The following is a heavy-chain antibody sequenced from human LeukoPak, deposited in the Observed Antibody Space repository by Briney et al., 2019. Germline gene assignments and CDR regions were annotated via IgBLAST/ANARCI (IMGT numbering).Heavy chain of an antibody. D-gene: IGHD3-3*01. CDR2: IYTSGST. Sequence: PSETLSLTCTVSGGSISSGSYYWSWIRQPAGKGLEWIGRIYTSGSTNYTPSLKTRVTISVDTSKNQFSLKLSSVTAADTAVYYCARGSYDLWSGYYTAVDYWGQGTLVTVSS. CDR3: ARGSYDLWSGYYTAVDY. CDR1: GGSISSGSYY. J-gene: IGHJ4*02. V-gene: IGHV4-61*02.